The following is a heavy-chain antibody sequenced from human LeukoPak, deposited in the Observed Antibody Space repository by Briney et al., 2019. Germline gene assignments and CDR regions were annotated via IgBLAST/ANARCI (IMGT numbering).Heavy chain of an antibody. J-gene: IGHJ5*02. CDR2: IQYDGNNK. Sequence: PGGSLRLSCAASGFTFSSYGMYWVRQAPGKGLEWVAFIQYDGNNKDYADSVKGRFTISRDISKSTLYLQMNSLRAEDTAVYYCAKDLDSSSWSPGAFDPWGQGTLVTVSS. CDR1: GFTFSSYG. V-gene: IGHV3-30*02. CDR3: AKDLDSSSWSPGAFDP. D-gene: IGHD6-13*01.